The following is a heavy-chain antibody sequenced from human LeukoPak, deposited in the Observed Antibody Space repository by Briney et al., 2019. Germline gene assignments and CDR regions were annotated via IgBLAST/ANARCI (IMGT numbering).Heavy chain of an antibody. D-gene: IGHD6-19*01. V-gene: IGHV3-23*01. CDR1: GFSFSSYA. Sequence: GGSLRLSCAASGFSFSSYAMSWVRRAPGKGLKWVSIIYSGGSAYYADSVKGRFTISRDNAKNSLYLQMNSLRAEDTAVYYCARDCSSSGGGVDYWGQGTLVTVSS. J-gene: IGHJ4*02. CDR3: ARDCSSSGGGVDY. CDR2: IYSGGSA.